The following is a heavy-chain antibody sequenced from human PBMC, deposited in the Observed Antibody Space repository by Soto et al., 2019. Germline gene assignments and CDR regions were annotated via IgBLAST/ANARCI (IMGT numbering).Heavy chain of an antibody. D-gene: IGHD3-22*01. CDR3: AKRPLDSSGWSSGAFDI. CDR2: ISGSGGST. J-gene: IGHJ3*02. V-gene: IGHV3-23*01. Sequence: EVQLLESGGGLVQPGGSLRLSCAASGFTFSSYAMSWVRQAPGKGLEWVSAISGSGGSTYYADSVKGRFTISRDNSKNTLYLQMNSLRAEDTAVYYCAKRPLDSSGWSSGAFDIWGQGTMVTVSS. CDR1: GFTFSSYA.